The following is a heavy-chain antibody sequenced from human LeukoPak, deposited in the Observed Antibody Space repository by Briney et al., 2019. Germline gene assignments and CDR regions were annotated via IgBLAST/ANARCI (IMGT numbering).Heavy chain of an antibody. CDR1: GFTFSSYS. J-gene: IGHJ4*02. CDR3: ARGEEPGSHFDY. D-gene: IGHD1-14*01. CDR2: ISSSSSYI. Sequence: GGSLRLSCAASGFTFSSYSMNWVRQAPGKGLEWVSSISSSSSYIYYADSVKGRFTISRDNAKNSLYLQMNSLRAEDTAVYYCARGEEPGSHFDYWGQGTLVTVSS. V-gene: IGHV3-21*01.